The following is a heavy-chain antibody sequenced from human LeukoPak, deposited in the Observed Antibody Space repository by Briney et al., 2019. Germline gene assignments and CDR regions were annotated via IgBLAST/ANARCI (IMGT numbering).Heavy chain of an antibody. V-gene: IGHV4-30-4*01. Sequence: PSETLSLTCTVSGGSISSGDYYWSWIRQPPGKGLEWIGYIYYSGSTYYNPSLKSRVTISVDTPKNQFSLKLSSVTAADTAVYYCARARHGGTSDYWGQGTLVTVSS. D-gene: IGHD4-23*01. CDR2: IYYSGST. J-gene: IGHJ4*02. CDR3: ARARHGGTSDY. CDR1: GGSISSGDYY.